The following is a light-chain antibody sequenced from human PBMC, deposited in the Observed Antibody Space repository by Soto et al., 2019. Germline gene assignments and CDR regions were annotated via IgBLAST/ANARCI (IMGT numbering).Light chain of an antibody. Sequence: EIVMTQSPATLSVSPGERATLSCRASQSVSSNLAWYQQKPGQALRLLIYGVSTRATGTPARFSGSGSGTEFTLTISSLQSEDFAVYYCQQYNNWPPWTFGQGTKVEIK. CDR2: GVS. CDR1: QSVSSN. V-gene: IGKV3-15*01. CDR3: QQYNNWPPWT. J-gene: IGKJ1*01.